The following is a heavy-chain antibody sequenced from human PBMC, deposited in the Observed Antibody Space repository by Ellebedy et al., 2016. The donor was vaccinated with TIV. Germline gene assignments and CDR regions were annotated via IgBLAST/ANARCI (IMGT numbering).Heavy chain of an antibody. V-gene: IGHV1-2*02. D-gene: IGHD5-12*01. CDR2: INPNSGGT. CDR3: ARTRGNSGYDSYGMDV. J-gene: IGHJ6*02. CDR1: GYTFTGYY. Sequence: AASVKVSCKASGYTFTGYYMHWVRQAPGQGLEWMGWINPNSGGTNYAQKFQGRVTMTRDTSISPSYMGLSRLRSDETAVYYCARTRGNSGYDSYGMDVWGQGTTVTVSS.